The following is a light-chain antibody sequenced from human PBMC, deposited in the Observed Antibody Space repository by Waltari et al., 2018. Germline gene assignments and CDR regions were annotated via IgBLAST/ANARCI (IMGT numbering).Light chain of an antibody. V-gene: IGLV2-23*02. Sequence: QSALTQPASVSGSPGQSITLPSTGSSSDVGVSNLVSWYLQHPGKAPKLIIYEVTKRPSGVSNRFSGSKSGNTASLTISGLQAEDEADYCYSYAGGRVFGTGTKVTVL. CDR2: EVT. J-gene: IGLJ1*01. CDR1: SSDVGVSNL. CDR3: YSYAGGRV.